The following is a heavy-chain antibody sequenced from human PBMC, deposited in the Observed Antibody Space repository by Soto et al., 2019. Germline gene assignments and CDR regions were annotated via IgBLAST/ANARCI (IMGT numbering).Heavy chain of an antibody. CDR3: EHRSGSYNFDY. Sequence: QITLKESGPTLVKPTQTLTLTCTFSGFSLSTSGVGVGWIRQPPGKALEWLALIYWDDDKRYSPSLKSRRTITKDTSKNQVVLTMTNMDPVDTATYYCEHRSGSYNFDYWGQGTLVTVSS. CDR2: IYWDDDK. V-gene: IGHV2-5*02. CDR1: GFSLSTSGVG. J-gene: IGHJ4*02. D-gene: IGHD3-3*01.